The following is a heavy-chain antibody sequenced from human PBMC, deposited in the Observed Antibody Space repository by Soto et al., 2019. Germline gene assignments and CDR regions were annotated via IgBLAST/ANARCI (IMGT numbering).Heavy chain of an antibody. CDR2: ISSSISYI. J-gene: IGHJ4*02. Sequence: GGSLRLSCAASGFTFSSYSMNWVRQAPGKGLEWVSSISSSISYIYYADSVKGRFTISRDNAKNSLYLQMNSLRAEDTAVYYCARGMVAARPGDYWGQGTLVTVSS. CDR1: GFTFSSYS. CDR3: ARGMVAARPGDY. V-gene: IGHV3-21*01. D-gene: IGHD6-6*01.